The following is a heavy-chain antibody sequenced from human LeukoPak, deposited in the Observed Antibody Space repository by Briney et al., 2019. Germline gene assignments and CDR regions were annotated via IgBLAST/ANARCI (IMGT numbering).Heavy chain of an antibody. J-gene: IGHJ5*02. V-gene: IGHV3-23*01. CDR3: AKAGSYCSGGSCYSDWFDP. Sequence: PGRSLRLSCAASRFTFSNYAMSWVRQAPGKGLEWVSAISGSGGVIYYADSVKGRFTISRDNSKNTLYLQMNSLRAEDTAVYYCAKAGSYCSGGSCYSDWFDPWGQGTLVTVSS. CDR2: ISGSGGVI. D-gene: IGHD2-15*01. CDR1: RFTFSNYA.